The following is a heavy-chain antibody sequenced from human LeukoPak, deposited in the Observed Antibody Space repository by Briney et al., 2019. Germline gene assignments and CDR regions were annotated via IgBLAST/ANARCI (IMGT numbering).Heavy chain of an antibody. J-gene: IGHJ5*02. D-gene: IGHD6-19*01. CDR1: GFTFTTYS. CDR3: VRGAPIRVAVAATFDP. Sequence: ASVKVSCKTSGFTFTTYSMHWVRQAPGERLEWMGWINAANGNTQYSQKFQGRVTITRDTSASTAYMELSSLRSEDTAVYYCVRGAPIRVAVAATFDPWGQGTLVTVPS. CDR2: INAANGNT. V-gene: IGHV1-3*01.